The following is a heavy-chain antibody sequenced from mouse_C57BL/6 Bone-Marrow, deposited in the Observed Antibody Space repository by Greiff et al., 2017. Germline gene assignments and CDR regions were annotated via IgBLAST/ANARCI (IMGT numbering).Heavy chain of an antibody. D-gene: IGHD1-1*01. CDR3: ARGAVVAHWYFDV. CDR2: INPNNGGT. Sequence: EVQGVESGPALVKPGASVKIPCKASGYTFTDYNMDWVKQSHGKSLAWIGDINPNNGGTIYNQKFKGKATLTVDKSSSTAYMELRSLTSEDTAVYYWARGAVVAHWYFDVWGTGTTVTVSS. V-gene: IGHV1-18*01. J-gene: IGHJ1*03. CDR1: GYTFTDYN.